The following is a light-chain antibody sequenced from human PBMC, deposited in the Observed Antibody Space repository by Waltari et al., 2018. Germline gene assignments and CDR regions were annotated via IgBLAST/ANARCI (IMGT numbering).Light chain of an antibody. CDR2: KAF. CDR1: QSISDW. CDR3: QQYNSYPRT. J-gene: IGKJ1*01. Sequence: DIQMTQSPSTLSASIGDRVTITGRASQSISDWLAWYQQKPGEAPKLLVYKAFSLERGVPSRFSASGSGTEFTLTISSLQPDDFATYYCQQYNSYPRTFGQGTKVEIK. V-gene: IGKV1-5*03.